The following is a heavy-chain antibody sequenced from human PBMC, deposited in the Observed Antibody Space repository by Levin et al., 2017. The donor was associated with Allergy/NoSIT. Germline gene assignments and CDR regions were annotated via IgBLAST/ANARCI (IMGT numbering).Heavy chain of an antibody. Sequence: LSLTCAASGFTFSSYAMHWVRQAPGKGLEWVAVISYDGSNKYYADSVKGRFTISRDNSKNTLYLQMNSLRAEDTAVYYCARDRNSGYDYGWFDPWGQGTLVTVSS. CDR3: ARDRNSGYDYGWFDP. D-gene: IGHD5-12*01. V-gene: IGHV3-30-3*01. CDR2: ISYDGSNK. CDR1: GFTFSSYA. J-gene: IGHJ5*02.